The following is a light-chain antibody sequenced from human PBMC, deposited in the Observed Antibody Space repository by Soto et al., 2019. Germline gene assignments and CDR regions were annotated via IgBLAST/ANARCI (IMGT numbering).Light chain of an antibody. V-gene: IGKV3D-15*01. CDR1: QSVGSN. CDR2: GAS. Sequence: EIVMTQSPDTQSVSPGERATLSYRASQSVGSNLAWYQQKPGQAPRLLIYGASTRATGIPARFSGSGSGTEFTLTISSLQSEDSAVYYCQQYNNWVTFGGGTRVEIK. CDR3: QQYNNWVT. J-gene: IGKJ4*01.